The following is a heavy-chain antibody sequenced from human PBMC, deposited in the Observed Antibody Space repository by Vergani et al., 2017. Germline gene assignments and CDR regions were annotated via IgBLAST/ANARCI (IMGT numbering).Heavy chain of an antibody. CDR1: GGTFSSYA. CDR3: ARISTYGGYYYYGMDV. Sequence: QVQLVQSGAEVKKPGSTVKVSCKASGGTFSSYAISWVRQAPGQGLEWMGRIITILGTANYAQKFQGRVTITADESTSTAYMELSSLRSEDTAVYYCARISTYGGYYYYGMDVWGQGTTVTVSS. CDR2: IITILGTA. D-gene: IGHD2-2*01. V-gene: IGHV1-69*11. J-gene: IGHJ6*02.